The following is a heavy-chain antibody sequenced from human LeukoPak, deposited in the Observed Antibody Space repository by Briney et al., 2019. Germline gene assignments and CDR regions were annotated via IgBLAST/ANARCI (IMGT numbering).Heavy chain of an antibody. J-gene: IGHJ3*02. D-gene: IGHD3-22*01. CDR3: ARQLITMIVADAFDI. CDR2: INPSGGST. V-gene: IGHV1-46*01. Sequence: ASVKVSCKASGYTFTSYYMHWVRQAPGQGLEWMGIINPSGGSTSYAQKFQGRVTMTRDTSTSTVYMELSSLRSEDTAVYYCARQLITMIVADAFDIWGQGTMVTVSS. CDR1: GYTFTSYY.